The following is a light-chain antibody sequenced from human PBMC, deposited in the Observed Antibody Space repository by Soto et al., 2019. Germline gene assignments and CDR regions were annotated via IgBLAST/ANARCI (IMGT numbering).Light chain of an antibody. CDR2: GAS. CDR1: QSVSSN. J-gene: IGKJ4*02. V-gene: IGKV3-15*01. Sequence: EIVITQSPATLSVSPGERATLSCRASQSVSSNLAWYQQKPGQAPRLLIYGASTRATGIPTRFSGSGSGTEFTLTISSLQSEDFAVYYCQQYNTWPFTFGGGTKVEIK. CDR3: QQYNTWPFT.